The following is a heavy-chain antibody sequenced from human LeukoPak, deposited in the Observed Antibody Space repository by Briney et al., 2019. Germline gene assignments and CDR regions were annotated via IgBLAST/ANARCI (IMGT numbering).Heavy chain of an antibody. CDR3: ARGTYSGSRRRGWFDP. V-gene: IGHV4-34*01. CDR2: INHSGST. J-gene: IGHJ5*02. Sequence: SETLSLTCAVYGGSFSGYYWSWIRQPPGKGLEWIGEINHSGSTNYNPSLKSRATISVDTSKNQFSLKLSSVTAADTAVYYCARGTYSGSRRRGWFDPWGQGTLVTVSS. D-gene: IGHD1-26*01. CDR1: GGSFSGYY.